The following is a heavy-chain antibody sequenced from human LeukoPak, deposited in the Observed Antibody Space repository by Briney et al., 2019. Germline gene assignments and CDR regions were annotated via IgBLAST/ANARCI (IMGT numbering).Heavy chain of an antibody. CDR2: ISHDGSNK. D-gene: IGHD6-19*01. Sequence: GRSLRLSCAASGFTFSSYAMHWVRQAPGKGLEWVAVISHDGSNKYYADSVKGRFTISRDNAKNSLYLQMNSLRAEDTAVYYCARMLAVAGTGNWFDPWGQGTLVTVSS. V-gene: IGHV3-30*04. J-gene: IGHJ5*02. CDR3: ARMLAVAGTGNWFDP. CDR1: GFTFSSYA.